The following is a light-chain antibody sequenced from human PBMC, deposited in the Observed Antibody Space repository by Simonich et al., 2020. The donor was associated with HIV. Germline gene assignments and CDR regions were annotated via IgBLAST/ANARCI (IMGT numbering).Light chain of an antibody. J-gene: IGKJ4*01. CDR3: QRLKS. Sequence: DIQMTQSPSTLSASVGDRVTITCRASQSISSWLAWYQQKPGKAPKLLIYAASTLQSGVPSRFSGSGSGTEFTLTISSLQPEDFATYYCQRLKSFGGGTKVEIK. CDR1: QSISSW. CDR2: AAS. V-gene: IGKV1-5*01.